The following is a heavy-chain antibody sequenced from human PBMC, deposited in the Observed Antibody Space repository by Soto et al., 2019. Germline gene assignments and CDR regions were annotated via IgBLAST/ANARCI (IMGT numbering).Heavy chain of an antibody. CDR1: GFTFSSYA. V-gene: IGHV3-23*01. CDR2: ISGSGGST. D-gene: IGHD2-15*01. J-gene: IGHJ4*02. Sequence: EVQLLESGGGLVQPGGSLRLSCAASGFTFSSYAMSWVRQAQGKGLEWVSAISGSGGSTYYADSVKGRFTISRDNSKNTLYLQMNSLRAEDTSVYYCAKDFGSGGSGDFDYWGQGTLVTVSS. CDR3: AKDFGSGGSGDFDY.